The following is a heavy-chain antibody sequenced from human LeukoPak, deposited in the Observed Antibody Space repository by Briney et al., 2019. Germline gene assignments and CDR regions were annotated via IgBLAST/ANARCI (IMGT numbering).Heavy chain of an antibody. D-gene: IGHD3-22*01. V-gene: IGHV4-31*03. CDR1: GGSISSGDYY. J-gene: IGHJ4*02. CDR2: IYDSGSA. Sequence: SETLSLTCSVSGGSISSGDYYWSWIRQHPGKGLEWIGFIYDSGSAYYNPSLKSRVTISVDTSKNQFSLKLSSVTAADTAVYYCARGNYYDSSGYDYWGQGTLVTVSS. CDR3: ARGNYYDSSGYDY.